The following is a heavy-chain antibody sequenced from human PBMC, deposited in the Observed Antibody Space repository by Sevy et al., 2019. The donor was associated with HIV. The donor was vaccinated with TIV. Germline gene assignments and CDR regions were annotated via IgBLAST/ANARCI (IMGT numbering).Heavy chain of an antibody. Sequence: GWSLRLSCAASGFTISHHNMNWVRQAPGKGLEWISYISKSGSTPYFADSVRGRFTISRDNAKNSLFLEMYSLTDEDTAVYYCAREENRELGTIPLDSWGRGIQVTVSS. CDR1: GFTISHHN. CDR3: AREENRELGTIPLDS. CDR2: ISKSGSTP. D-gene: IGHD7-27*01. V-gene: IGHV3-48*02. J-gene: IGHJ4*02.